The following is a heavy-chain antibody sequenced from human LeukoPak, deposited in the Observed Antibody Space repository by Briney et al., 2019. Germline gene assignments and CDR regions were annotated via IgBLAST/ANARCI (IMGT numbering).Heavy chain of an antibody. CDR3: ARAGGYCSGGSCYSVGY. Sequence: SETLSLTCAVYGGSFSGYYWSWIRQPPGKGLEWIGEINHSGSTNYNPSLESRVTVSVDTSKNQFSLKLSSVTAADTAVYYCARAGGYCSGGSCYSVGYWGQGTLVTVSS. D-gene: IGHD2-15*01. V-gene: IGHV4-34*01. J-gene: IGHJ4*02. CDR1: GGSFSGYY. CDR2: INHSGST.